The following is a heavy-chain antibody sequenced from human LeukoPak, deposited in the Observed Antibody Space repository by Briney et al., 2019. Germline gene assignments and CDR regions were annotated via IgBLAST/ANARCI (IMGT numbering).Heavy chain of an antibody. J-gene: IGHJ4*02. Sequence: ASVKVSCKASGYTFTSYYMHWVRQAPGQGLEWMGIINPSGGSTSYAQKFQGRVTMTTDTSTSTAYMELRSLRSDDTAVYYCARAARYSGYDLGYRYWGQGTLVTVSS. CDR3: ARAARYSGYDLGYRY. CDR2: INPSGGST. V-gene: IGHV1-46*01. D-gene: IGHD5-12*01. CDR1: GYTFTSYY.